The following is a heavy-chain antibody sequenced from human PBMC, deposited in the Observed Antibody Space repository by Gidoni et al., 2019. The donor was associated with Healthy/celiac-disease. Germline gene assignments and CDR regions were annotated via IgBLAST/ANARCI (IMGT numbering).Heavy chain of an antibody. V-gene: IGHV3-49*04. Sequence: EVQLVESGGGLVQPWRSLRLSCTASGFTFGDYAMSWVRQAPGKGLEWVGFIRSKAYGGTTEYAASVKGRFTISRDDSKSIAYLQMNSLKTEDTAVYYCTRDFSGSYYLDWFDPWGQGTLVTVSS. CDR2: IRSKAYGGTT. CDR1: GFTFGDYA. D-gene: IGHD1-26*01. J-gene: IGHJ5*02. CDR3: TRDFSGSYYLDWFDP.